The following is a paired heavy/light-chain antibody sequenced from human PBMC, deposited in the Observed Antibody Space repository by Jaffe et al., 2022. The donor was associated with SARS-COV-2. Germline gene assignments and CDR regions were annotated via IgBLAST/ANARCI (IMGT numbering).Heavy chain of an antibody. Sequence: EVQLLESGGGLVQPGGSLRLSCAASGFTFSNYAMNWVRQAPGKGLEWVSAIYNHADTAYYAGSVRGRFTISRDNSENTLYLQMNSLRAEDTAVYYCAKQTTNWNYFFDYWGQGALVTVSS. CDR3: AKQTTNWNYFFDY. CDR1: GFTFSNYA. D-gene: IGHD1-7*01. J-gene: IGHJ4*02. V-gene: IGHV3-23*01. CDR2: IYNHADTA.
Light chain of an antibody. CDR2: DAT. CDR1: QNVNRY. V-gene: IGKV3-11*01. Sequence: EIVLTQSPVTLSLSPGERATLSCRASQNVNRYLTWYQQKPGQAPRLLIYDATNRATGIPARFSGSGSGTDFTLTISRIEPEDFAVYYCQHCSNWPPITFGQGTRLEIK. J-gene: IGKJ5*01. CDR3: QHCSNWPPIT.